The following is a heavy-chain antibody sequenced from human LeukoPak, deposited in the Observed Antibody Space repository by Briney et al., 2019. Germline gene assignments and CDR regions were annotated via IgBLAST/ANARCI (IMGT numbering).Heavy chain of an antibody. CDR1: GFTFSSYW. CDR3: ATSRTSDY. V-gene: IGHV3-7*03. J-gene: IGHJ4*02. D-gene: IGHD1-14*01. CDR2: IKQDGSEK. Sequence: QPGGSLRLSCAASGFTFSSYWMSWVRQAPGKGLEWVAIIKQDGSEKYYVDSVKGRFTISRDNAEKSLYLQMNSLRAADTAVYYGATSRTSDYWGQGTLVTVSS.